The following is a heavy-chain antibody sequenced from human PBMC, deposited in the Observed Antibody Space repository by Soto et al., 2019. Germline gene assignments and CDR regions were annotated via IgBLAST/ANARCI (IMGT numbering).Heavy chain of an antibody. V-gene: IGHV1-18*01. Sequence: AEVKVSCKASGYTFSSYGISWVRQAPGQGLEWMGWISAYNGYTNYAQKLQGRVTMTADKSTSTAYMELRSLRSDDTAVYYCASMTRNYYYYMDVWGKGITGTGSS. CDR3: ASMTRNYYYYMDV. CDR1: GYTFSSYG. D-gene: IGHD4-17*01. CDR2: ISAYNGYT. J-gene: IGHJ6*03.